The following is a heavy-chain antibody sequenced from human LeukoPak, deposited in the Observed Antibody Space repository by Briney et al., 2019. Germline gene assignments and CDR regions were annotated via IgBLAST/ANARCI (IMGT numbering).Heavy chain of an antibody. J-gene: IGHJ4*02. D-gene: IGHD6-13*01. V-gene: IGHV1-46*01. Sequence: ASVKVSCKASGYTFTTYYIHWVRQAPGQGLEWVGIINPSGGSTSYEQKFQGRVTVTRDTSTSTVYMELSSLRSEDTAVYYCARRWVKQGYYYFDYWGQGTLVTVAS. CDR3: ARRWVKQGYYYFDY. CDR1: GYTFTTYY. CDR2: INPSGGST.